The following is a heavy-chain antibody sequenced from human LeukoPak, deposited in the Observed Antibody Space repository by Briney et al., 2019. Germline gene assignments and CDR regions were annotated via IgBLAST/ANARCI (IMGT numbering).Heavy chain of an antibody. J-gene: IGHJ4*02. D-gene: IGHD4-17*01. CDR2: IYYTGST. CDR1: GGSVSSDNFY. V-gene: IGHV4-61*01. CDR3: ARLRGDRTSSLDY. Sequence: SETLSLTCTVSGGSVSSDNFYWSWIRQPPGKGLEWIGYIYYTGSTDYNPSLKSRVTISVDTSKNQFSLRLSSMTAADTAVYYCARLRGDRTSSLDYWGQGTLVTVSS.